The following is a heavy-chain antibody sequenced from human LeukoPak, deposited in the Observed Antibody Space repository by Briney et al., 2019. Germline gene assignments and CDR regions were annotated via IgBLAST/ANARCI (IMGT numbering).Heavy chain of an antibody. V-gene: IGHV3-NL1*01. CDR1: GFTFSTYG. CDR2: IYSGGST. J-gene: IGHJ3*02. CDR3: ARGPPGYDSSGYGAFDI. Sequence: PGRSLRLSCAASGFTFSTYGMHWVRQAPGKGLEWVSVIYSGGSTYYADSVKGRFTISRDNSKNTLYLQMNSLRAEDTAVYYCARGPPGYDSSGYGAFDIWGQGTMVTVSS. D-gene: IGHD3-22*01.